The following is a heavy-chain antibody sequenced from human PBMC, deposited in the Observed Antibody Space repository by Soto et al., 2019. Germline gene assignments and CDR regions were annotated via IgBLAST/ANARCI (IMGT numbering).Heavy chain of an antibody. CDR1: GYTFTSYD. V-gene: IGHV1-8*01. D-gene: IGHD6-19*01. J-gene: IGHJ6*02. Sequence: QVQLVQSGAEVKKPGASVKVSCKASGYTFTSYDINWVRQATGQGLEWMGWMNPNSGNTGYAQKFQGRVTMTRNTSISTSYLELSSLRSEDTAVYYCATSSGWYNYYYGMDVWGQGTTVTVSS. CDR3: ATSSGWYNYYYGMDV. CDR2: MNPNSGNT.